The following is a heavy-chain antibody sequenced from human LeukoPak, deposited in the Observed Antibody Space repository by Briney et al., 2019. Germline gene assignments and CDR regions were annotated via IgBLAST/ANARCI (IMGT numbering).Heavy chain of an antibody. J-gene: IGHJ4*02. D-gene: IGHD4-17*01. V-gene: IGHV4-59*11. CDR3: TRGRRYGDYINYFDF. Sequence: SDPVSLLCTLCDRPLRLHYWTGIRESRGEGLQYIGSILSRATTQDSPSLKSRVSISVDTSKTEVSQKLGAVPAADTAVYYCTRGRRYGDYINYFDFWGPGILVTVSS. CDR2: ILSRATT. CDR1: DRPLRLHY.